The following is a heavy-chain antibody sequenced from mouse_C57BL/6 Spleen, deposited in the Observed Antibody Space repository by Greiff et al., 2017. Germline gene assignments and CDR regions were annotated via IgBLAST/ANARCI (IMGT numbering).Heavy chain of an antibody. D-gene: IGHD1-1*01. V-gene: IGHV1-53*01. Sequence: QVHVKQPGTELVKPGASVKLSCKASGYTFTSYWMHWVKQRPGQGLEWIGNINPSNGGTNYNEKFKSKATLTVDKSSSTAYMQLSSLTSEDSAVYYCARTYGSSPPDYWGQGTTLTVSS. CDR2: INPSNGGT. J-gene: IGHJ2*01. CDR1: GYTFTSYW. CDR3: ARTYGSSPPDY.